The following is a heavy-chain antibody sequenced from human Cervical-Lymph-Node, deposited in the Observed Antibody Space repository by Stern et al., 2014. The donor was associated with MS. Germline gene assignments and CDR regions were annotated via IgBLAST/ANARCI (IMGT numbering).Heavy chain of an antibody. CDR2: ISSNGGST. Sequence: EVQLVESGGGLVQPGGSLRLSCAASGFTFSSYAMHWVRQAPGKGLEYVSAISSNGGSTYYANSVKGRFTISRDNSKNTLYLQMGSLRAEDMAVYYCARGFPKIYNWNFNWFDPWGQGTLVTVSS. D-gene: IGHD1-7*01. CDR3: ARGFPKIYNWNFNWFDP. V-gene: IGHV3-64*01. CDR1: GFTFSSYA. J-gene: IGHJ5*02.